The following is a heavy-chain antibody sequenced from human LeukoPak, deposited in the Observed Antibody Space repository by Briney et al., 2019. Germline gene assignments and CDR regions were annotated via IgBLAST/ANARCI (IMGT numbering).Heavy chain of an antibody. D-gene: IGHD5-18*01. CDR1: GFTFSSYW. Sequence: GGSLRLSCAASGFTFSSYWMHWVRQAPGKGLVWVSRINTDGSSTSYADSVKGRFTISRDNAKNTLYLQMDSLRAEDTAVYYCARDRGYSYGYSIDYWGQGTLVTVSS. V-gene: IGHV3-74*01. J-gene: IGHJ4*02. CDR2: INTDGSST. CDR3: ARDRGYSYGYSIDY.